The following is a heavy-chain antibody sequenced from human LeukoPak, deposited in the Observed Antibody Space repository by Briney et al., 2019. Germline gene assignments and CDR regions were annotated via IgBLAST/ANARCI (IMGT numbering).Heavy chain of an antibody. CDR3: ARDGPWWFGEIYFDY. CDR1: GYTFSSYG. D-gene: IGHD3-10*01. V-gene: IGHV1-18*01. CDR2: ISAYNGNT. Sequence: ASVKVSCKASGYTFSSYGISWVRQAPGQGLEWMGWISAYNGNTNYAQKLQGRVTMTTDTSTSTAYMELRSLRSDDTAVYYCARDGPWWFGEIYFDYWGQGTLVTVSS. J-gene: IGHJ4*02.